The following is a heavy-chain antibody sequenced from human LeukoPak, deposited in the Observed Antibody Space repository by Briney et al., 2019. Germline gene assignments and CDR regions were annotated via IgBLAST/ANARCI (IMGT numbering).Heavy chain of an antibody. J-gene: IGHJ3*02. D-gene: IGHD2/OR15-2a*01. CDR3: AREVIEQQLVLDAFDI. CDR2: INSNSGGT. Sequence: ASVKVSCKASGYIFTGYYIHWVRQAPGQGLEWMGWINSNSGGTKYAQKFQDRVTMTRDTSMNTAYMEVRGLTSDDTAVYYCAREVIEQQLVLDAFDIWGQGTMVIVS. CDR1: GYIFTGYY. V-gene: IGHV1-2*02.